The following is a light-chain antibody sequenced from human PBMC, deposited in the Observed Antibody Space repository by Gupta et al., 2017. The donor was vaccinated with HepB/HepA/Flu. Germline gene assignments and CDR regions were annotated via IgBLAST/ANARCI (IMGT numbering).Light chain of an antibody. CDR2: EAS. J-gene: IGKJ2*01. CDR1: QNVDSR. CDR3: QQYNSYSPYT. Sequence: DIQITQSPPTLSASVGDRATITCRASQNVDSRLAWYQQKPGKAPKLLIYEASNLESGVPSRFSGSESGTEFTLTISSLQPDDFATYYCQQYNSYSPYTFGQGTKLEIK. V-gene: IGKV1-5*03.